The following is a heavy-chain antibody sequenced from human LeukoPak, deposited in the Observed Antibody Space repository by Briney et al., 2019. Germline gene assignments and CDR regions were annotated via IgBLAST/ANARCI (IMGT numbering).Heavy chain of an antibody. J-gene: IGHJ1*01. D-gene: IGHD2-2*01. CDR3: ARTLGYCSSTSCYFAEYFQH. CDR1: GGSFSGYY. Sequence: PSETPSLTCAVYGGSFSGYYWSWIRQPPGKGLEWIGEINHSGSTNYNPSLKSRVTISVDTSKDQFSLKLSSVTAADTAVYYCARTLGYCSSTSCYFAEYFQHWGQGTLVTVSS. V-gene: IGHV4-34*01. CDR2: INHSGST.